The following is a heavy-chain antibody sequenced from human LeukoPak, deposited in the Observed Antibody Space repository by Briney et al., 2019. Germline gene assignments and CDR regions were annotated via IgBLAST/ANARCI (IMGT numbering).Heavy chain of an antibody. CDR1: GYTFTTYT. J-gene: IGHJ6*02. V-gene: IGHV1-3*01. Sequence: ASVKVSCKASGYTFTTYTIHWVRQAPGQGLEWMGWIYAGNHNTKYSQKFQGRVTITRDTSTSTTYMELSSLSSEGTAVYYCARGQIEYQLLYSYYYYGMDVWGQGTTVTVSS. CDR2: IYAGNHNT. CDR3: ARGQIEYQLLYSYYYYGMDV. D-gene: IGHD2-2*02.